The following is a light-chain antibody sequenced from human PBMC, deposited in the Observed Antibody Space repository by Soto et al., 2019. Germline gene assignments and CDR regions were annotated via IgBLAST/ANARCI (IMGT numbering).Light chain of an antibody. J-gene: IGKJ1*01. V-gene: IGKV1-27*01. CDR1: QGIGQY. CDR2: AAS. CDR3: QKYDSAPKT. Sequence: DFPMTQSPSSLSASVGDRVTITCRASQGIGQYLAWYQQKPGKVPHLLISAASTLQSGIPSRFSGGGSGTDFTLTISNLQPDDVATYYCQKYDSAPKTFGQGTKVEIK.